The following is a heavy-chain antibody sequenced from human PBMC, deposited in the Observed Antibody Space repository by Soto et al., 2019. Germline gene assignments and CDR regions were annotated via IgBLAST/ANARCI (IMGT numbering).Heavy chain of an antibody. J-gene: IGHJ4*02. CDR1: GGSISSSSYY. CDR2: IYYSGST. V-gene: IGHV4-39*01. D-gene: IGHD7-27*01. Sequence: QLQLQESGPGLVKPSETLSLTCTVSGGSISSSSYYWGWIRQPPGKGLEWIGSIYYSGSTYYNPSLKSRVTISVDTSKNQFSLKLSSVTAADTAVYYCARFNWGSAHFDYWGQGTLVTVSS. CDR3: ARFNWGSAHFDY.